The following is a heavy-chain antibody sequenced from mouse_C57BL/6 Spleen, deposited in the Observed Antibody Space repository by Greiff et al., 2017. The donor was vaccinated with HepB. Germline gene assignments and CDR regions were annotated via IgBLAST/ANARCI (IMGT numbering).Heavy chain of an antibody. V-gene: IGHV2-2*01. CDR3: ARSLYDGYGYYYAMDY. CDR1: GFSLTSYG. Sequence: QVQLKESGPGLVQPSQSLSITCTVSGFSLTSYGVHWVRQSPGKGLEWLGVIWSGGSTDYNAAFISRLSISKDNSKTQVFFKMNSLQAADTATYYCARSLYDGYGYYYAMDYWGQGTSVTVSS. CDR2: IWSGGST. J-gene: IGHJ4*01. D-gene: IGHD2-3*01.